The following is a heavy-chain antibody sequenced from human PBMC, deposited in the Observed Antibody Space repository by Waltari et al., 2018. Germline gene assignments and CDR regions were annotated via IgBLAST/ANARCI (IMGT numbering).Heavy chain of an antibody. CDR1: GGSISSYC. D-gene: IGHD2-15*01. Sequence: QVQLQESGPGLVKPSETLSLTCTVSGGSISSYCWSWFRQPAGEELEWIGRIYTRGSTNYTRSIKSRVTTSVDTSKTHFSPMLSAVTAADTAVYYCAREEVGSYPFDYWGQGTLVTVAS. J-gene: IGHJ4*02. V-gene: IGHV4-4*07. CDR3: AREEVGSYPFDY. CDR2: IYTRGST.